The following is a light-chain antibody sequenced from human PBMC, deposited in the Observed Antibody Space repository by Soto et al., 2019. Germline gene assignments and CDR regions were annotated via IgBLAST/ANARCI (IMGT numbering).Light chain of an antibody. Sequence: VLTQSPGTLSLSPGERATLSCRASQSVDRSDIAWYQQKPGQAPRLLIYSTSIRAAGIPDRFSVSGSGTDFSLTISRLEPEDFAVYYCQHFGRSPLTFGGWTKVEIK. J-gene: IGKJ4*01. CDR3: QHFGRSPLT. V-gene: IGKV3-20*01. CDR2: STS. CDR1: QSVDRSD.